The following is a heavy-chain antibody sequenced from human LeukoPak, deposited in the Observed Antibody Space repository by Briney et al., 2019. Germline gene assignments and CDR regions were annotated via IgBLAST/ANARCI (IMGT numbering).Heavy chain of an antibody. CDR3: TGLDS. J-gene: IGHJ3*01. V-gene: IGHV3-20*01. Sequence: GGSLRLSCEAYGFTFDDHGMSWVRQAPGKGLEWVAGINWNGGRTGYAESLKGRFTISRDNAKSSLFLQMCGDLHINVVTPGSTGLDSWGQGTMVTVSS. D-gene: IGHD4-23*01. CDR2: INWNGGRT. CDR1: GFTFDDHG.